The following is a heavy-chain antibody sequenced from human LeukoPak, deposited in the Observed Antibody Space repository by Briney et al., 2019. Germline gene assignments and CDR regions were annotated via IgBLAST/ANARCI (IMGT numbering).Heavy chain of an antibody. J-gene: IGHJ4*02. Sequence: PSETLSLTCAVYGGSFSGYYWSWIRQPPGKGLEWIGEINHSGSTNYNPSLKSRVAISVDTSKNQFSLRLSSLTAADTAVYYCACTTTRRPNGVSDYWGQGTLVTVSS. CDR3: ACTTTRRPNGVSDY. D-gene: IGHD2-2*01. CDR1: GGSFSGYY. V-gene: IGHV4-34*01. CDR2: INHSGST.